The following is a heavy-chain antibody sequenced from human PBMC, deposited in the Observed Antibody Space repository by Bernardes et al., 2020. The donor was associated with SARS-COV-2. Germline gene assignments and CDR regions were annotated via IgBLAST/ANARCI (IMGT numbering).Heavy chain of an antibody. D-gene: IGHD2-21*02. V-gene: IGHV4-39*01. Sequence: ETLSLTCAVSGDSISSSNYYWGWIRQPPGKGLEWIASMYSSGNTYYNPSLRSRVSKAVDPSKNQFSLRLTSVTAADTAVYYCAGSSCGRDCYIGGLRSWDYGMDVWGQGTTVTVSS. J-gene: IGHJ6*02. CDR1: GDSISSSNYY. CDR2: MYSSGNT. CDR3: AGSSCGRDCYIGGLRSWDYGMDV.